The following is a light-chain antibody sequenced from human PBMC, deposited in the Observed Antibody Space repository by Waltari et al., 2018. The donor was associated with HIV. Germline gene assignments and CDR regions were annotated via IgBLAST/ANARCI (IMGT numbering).Light chain of an antibody. CDR1: RSLLHSNGFHY. CDR2: LGS. Sequence: DIVMTQSPLSLPVTPGEAASISCRSSRSLLHSNGFHYLDWYLQKPGQSPQLLIYLGSTRASGVPEMFSGRGSGTDFTLKSSRVEAEDVGVYYCMQALQTPTFGGGTKVEI. V-gene: IGKV2-28*01. J-gene: IGKJ4*01. CDR3: MQALQTPT.